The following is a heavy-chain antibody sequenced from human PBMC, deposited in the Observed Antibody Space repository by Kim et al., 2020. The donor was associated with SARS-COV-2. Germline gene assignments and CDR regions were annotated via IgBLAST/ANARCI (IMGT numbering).Heavy chain of an antibody. CDR2: ISSSSSYI. Sequence: GGSRRLSCAASGFTFSSYSMNWVRQAPGKGLEWVSSISSSSSYIYYADSVKGRFTISRDNAKNSLYLQMNSLRAEDTAVYYCARVYCSGGSCYSDVTDYWGQGTLVTVSS. V-gene: IGHV3-21*01. J-gene: IGHJ4*02. CDR1: GFTFSSYS. D-gene: IGHD2-15*01. CDR3: ARVYCSGGSCYSDVTDY.